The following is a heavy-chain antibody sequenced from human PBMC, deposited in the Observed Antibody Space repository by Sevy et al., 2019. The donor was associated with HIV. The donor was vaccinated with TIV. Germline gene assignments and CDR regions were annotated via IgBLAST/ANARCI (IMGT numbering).Heavy chain of an antibody. CDR2: ISYDGSDK. CDR3: ATGRQGATYGY. V-gene: IGHV3-30*03. Sequence: GGSLRLSCAASGFNFRIYAMHWVRQAPGKGLEWVAVISYDGSDKFYAESVKGRFTISRDNSKNMVFLQLNSLIGDDTAVYYCATGRQGATYGYWGQGTPVTVSS. J-gene: IGHJ4*02. CDR1: GFNFRIYA. D-gene: IGHD1-26*01.